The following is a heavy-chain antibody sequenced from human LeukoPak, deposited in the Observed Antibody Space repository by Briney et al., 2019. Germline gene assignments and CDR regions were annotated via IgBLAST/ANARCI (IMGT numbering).Heavy chain of an antibody. J-gene: IGHJ4*02. CDR3: AKDRVGSVAEDY. CDR2: ISHDGTGK. CDR1: GFTFSTYA. D-gene: IGHD6-19*01. Sequence: PGRSLRLSCVVSGFTFSTYAMYWVRQAPGKGLEWVAIISHDGTGKYYAGSLKGRFTISRDNSKNTLYLQMNSLRADDTAVYYCAKDRVGSVAEDYWGQGTLVTVSS. V-gene: IGHV3-30-3*01.